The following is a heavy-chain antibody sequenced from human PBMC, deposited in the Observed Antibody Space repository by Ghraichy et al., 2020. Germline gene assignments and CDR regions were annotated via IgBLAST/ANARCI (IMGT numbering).Heavy chain of an antibody. J-gene: IGHJ4*02. Sequence: ASVKVSCKASGYTFTGYYMHWVRQAPGQGLEWMGWINPNSGGTNYAQKFQGWVTMTRDTSISTAYMELSRLRSDDTAVYYCARGAYDFWSGYFRVEGKYYFDYWGQGTLVTVSS. CDR1: GYTFTGYY. CDR2: INPNSGGT. CDR3: ARGAYDFWSGYFRVEGKYYFDY. D-gene: IGHD3-3*01. V-gene: IGHV1-2*04.